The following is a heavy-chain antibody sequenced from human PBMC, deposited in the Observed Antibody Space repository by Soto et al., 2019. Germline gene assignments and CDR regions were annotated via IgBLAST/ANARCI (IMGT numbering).Heavy chain of an antibody. CDR2: IYYSGST. Sequence: SETLSLTCTVSGGSISSGGYYWSWIRQHPGKGLEWIGYIYYSGSTYYNPSLKSRVTISVDTSKNQLSLKLSSVTAADTAVYYCAIVEWIQLWIFDYWSQGTLHTVSS. D-gene: IGHD5-18*01. J-gene: IGHJ4*02. CDR3: AIVEWIQLWIFDY. CDR1: GGSISSGGYY. V-gene: IGHV4-31*03.